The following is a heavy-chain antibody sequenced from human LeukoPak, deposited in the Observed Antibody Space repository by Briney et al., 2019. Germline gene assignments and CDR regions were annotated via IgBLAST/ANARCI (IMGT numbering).Heavy chain of an antibody. J-gene: IGHJ4*02. CDR2: IKRDGSEK. CDR3: ARAGGSSWADY. Sequence: GGSLRLSCAASGFTFSRYWMTWVRQAPGKGLEWVANIKRDGSEKDYVDSVKGRFTISRDNAKNSLYLQMNSLRAEDTAVYYCARAGGSSWADYWGQGTLVTVSS. CDR1: GFTFSRYW. D-gene: IGHD6-13*01. V-gene: IGHV3-7*01.